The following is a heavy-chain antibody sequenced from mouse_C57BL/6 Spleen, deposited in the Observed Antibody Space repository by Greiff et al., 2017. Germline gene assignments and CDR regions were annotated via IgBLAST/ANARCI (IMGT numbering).Heavy chain of an antibody. CDR3: TDGLRQYFDV. J-gene: IGHJ1*03. Sequence: EVQRVESGGGLVQPGGSMKLSCVASGFTFSNYWMNWVRQSPEKGLEWVAQIRLKSDNYATHYAESVKGRFTISRDDSKSSVYLQMNNLRAEDTGIYYCTDGLRQYFDVWGTGTTVTVSS. CDR2: IRLKSDNYAT. CDR1: GFTFSNYW. D-gene: IGHD2-4*01. V-gene: IGHV6-3*01.